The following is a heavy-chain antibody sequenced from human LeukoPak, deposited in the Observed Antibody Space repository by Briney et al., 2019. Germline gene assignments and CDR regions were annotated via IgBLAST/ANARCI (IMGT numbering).Heavy chain of an antibody. J-gene: IGHJ3*02. D-gene: IGHD5-24*01. CDR2: INPNSGGT. Sequence: ASVKVSCKASGYTFTSYGISWVRQAPGQGLEWMGWINPNSGGTNYAQKFQGRVTMTRDTSISTAYMGLSRLRSDDTAVYYCASMKERATYRAFDIWGQGTMGTVSS. CDR3: ASMKERATYRAFDI. CDR1: GYTFTSYG. V-gene: IGHV1-2*02.